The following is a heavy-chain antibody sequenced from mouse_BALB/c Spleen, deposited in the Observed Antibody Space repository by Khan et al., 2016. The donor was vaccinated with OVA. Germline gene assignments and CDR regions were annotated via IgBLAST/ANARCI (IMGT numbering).Heavy chain of an antibody. CDR2: MNPGRGGT. CDR1: GYAFTHSL. CDR3: ARGFYDGYWGWFAY. Sequence: QVQLQQSGTDLVRPGPSVKVSCKASGYAFTHSLLEWVKQRPGQGLEWIGVMNPGRGGTNYNEKFEGKAPLTASNSSSTAYMHLSSLTSDHLSVFVWARGFYDGYWGWFAYWGQGTLVTVSA. D-gene: IGHD2-3*01. V-gene: IGHV1-54*01. J-gene: IGHJ3*01.